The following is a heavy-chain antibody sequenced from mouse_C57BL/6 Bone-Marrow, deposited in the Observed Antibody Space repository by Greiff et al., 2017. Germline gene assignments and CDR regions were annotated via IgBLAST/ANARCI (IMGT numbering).Heavy chain of an antibody. Sequence: VQLQQPGAELVKPGASVKLSCKASGYTFTSYWMHWVKQRPGQGLEWIGMIHPNSGSTNYNEKFKSKATLTVDKSSSTAYMQLSSLTSEDSAVYYCARWSTVVATKYFDVWGKGTTVTVSS. CDR1: GYTFTSYW. V-gene: IGHV1-64*01. CDR2: IHPNSGST. CDR3: ARWSTVVATKYFDV. D-gene: IGHD1-1*01. J-gene: IGHJ1*03.